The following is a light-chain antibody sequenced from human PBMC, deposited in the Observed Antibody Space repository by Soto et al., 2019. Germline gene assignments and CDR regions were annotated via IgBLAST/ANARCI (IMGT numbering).Light chain of an antibody. CDR1: QSVSGR. V-gene: IGKV3-20*01. CDR2: GAS. CDR3: QQYHTSPLI. J-gene: IGKJ1*01. Sequence: ELVMTQSPATPSVSPGERATPFCRVSQSVSGRLAWYQQRPGQAHRLLIYGASIRATDIPDRFSGSGSGTDFTLTISRLEPEELAVYYCQQYHTSPLIFGQGTKVDIK.